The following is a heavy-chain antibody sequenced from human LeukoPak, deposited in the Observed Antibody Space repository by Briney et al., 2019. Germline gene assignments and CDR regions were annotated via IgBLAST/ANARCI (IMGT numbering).Heavy chain of an antibody. CDR2: INPSGGNT. CDR3: ATTKQARRYFDY. J-gene: IGHJ4*02. D-gene: IGHD1-1*01. Sequence: GGPLRLSCAASGYTLSKYPLSWARGATGKGLEGLSAINPSGGNTYYADSVRGRFTISRDNSKNTLYLQMNTLRAEDTAVYYCATTKQARRYFDYWGQGTLVTVSS. CDR1: GYTLSKYP. V-gene: IGHV3-23*01.